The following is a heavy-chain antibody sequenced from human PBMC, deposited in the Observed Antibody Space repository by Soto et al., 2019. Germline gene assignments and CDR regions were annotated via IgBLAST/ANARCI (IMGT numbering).Heavy chain of an antibody. Sequence: SETLSLTCTVSGGSISSSSYYWGWIRQPPGKGLEWIGSIYYSGSTYYNPSLKSRVTISVDTSKNQFSLKLSSVTAADTAVYYCAREGYSYGSYYYYGMDVWGQGTTVPVSS. CDR3: AREGYSYGSYYYYGMDV. CDR2: IYYSGST. J-gene: IGHJ6*02. V-gene: IGHV4-39*02. D-gene: IGHD5-18*01. CDR1: GGSISSSSYY.